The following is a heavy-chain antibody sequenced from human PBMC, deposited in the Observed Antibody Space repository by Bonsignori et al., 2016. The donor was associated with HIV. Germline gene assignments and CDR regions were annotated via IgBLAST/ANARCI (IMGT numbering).Heavy chain of an antibody. J-gene: IGHJ4*01. CDR1: GGSFSGYY. Sequence: SETLSLTCAVYGGSFSGYYWNWIRQSPGKGLEWIGEINQSGSTNNNPSLKSRVTISLDTSKKQFSLKLTSVTAADTAVYYCARGLLSLRLYGSGSPLDYWGRGKLVTVSS. CDR2: INQSGST. V-gene: IGHV4-34*01. CDR3: ARGLLSLRLYGSGSPLDY. D-gene: IGHD3-10*01.